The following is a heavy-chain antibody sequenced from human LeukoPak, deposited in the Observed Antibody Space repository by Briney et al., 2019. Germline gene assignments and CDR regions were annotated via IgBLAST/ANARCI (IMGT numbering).Heavy chain of an antibody. D-gene: IGHD2-2*01. CDR1: GYTFTGYY. CDR3: VREADIVVVPAAHRYNWFDP. J-gene: IGHJ5*02. CDR2: INPNSGGT. Sequence: ASVKVSCKASGYTFTGYYMHWVRQAPGQGLEWMGWINPNSGGTNYAQKFQGRVTMTRDTSISTAYMELSRLRSDDTAVYYCVREADIVVVPAAHRYNWFDPWGQGTLVTVSS. V-gene: IGHV1-2*02.